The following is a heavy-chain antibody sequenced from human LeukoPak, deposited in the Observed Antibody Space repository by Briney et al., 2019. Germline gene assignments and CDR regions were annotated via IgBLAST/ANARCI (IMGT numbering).Heavy chain of an antibody. CDR1: GYTFTGYY. J-gene: IGHJ5*02. CDR3: ARDQVVGATGWFDP. Sequence: ASVKVSCKASGYTFTGYYMHWVRQAPGQGLEWMGWINPNSGGTNYAQKFQGRVTMTRDTSISTAYMELSRLRSDDTAVYYCARDQVVGATGWFDPWGQGTLVTVSS. D-gene: IGHD1-26*01. CDR2: INPNSGGT. V-gene: IGHV1-2*02.